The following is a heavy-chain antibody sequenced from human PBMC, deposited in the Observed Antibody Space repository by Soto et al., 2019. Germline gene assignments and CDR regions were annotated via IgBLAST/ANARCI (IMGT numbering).Heavy chain of an antibody. J-gene: IGHJ6*02. CDR1: GGSISTYY. CDR2: ISYSGST. V-gene: IGHV4-59*01. CDR3: ARGTRATQYSYYFNGMAV. Sequence: PSETLSLTCTVSGGSISTYYWTWIRQPPGKGLEWIGYISYSGSTNYNPSLKSRLTISLNTSKKHFSLKLSSVTAADTAVYYCARGTRATQYSYYFNGMAVWGQGTTGTVS.